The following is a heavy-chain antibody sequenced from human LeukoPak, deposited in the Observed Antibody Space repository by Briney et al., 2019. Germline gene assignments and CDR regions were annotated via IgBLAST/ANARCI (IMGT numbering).Heavy chain of an antibody. CDR2: ISSSSSYI. Sequence: GGSLTLSCAASGFTFSSYSMNWVRQAPGKGLEWVSSISSSSSYIYYADSVKGRFTISRDNAKNSLYLQMNSLRAEDTAVYYCTRGENSGSYYFDYWGQGTLVTVSS. D-gene: IGHD1-26*01. J-gene: IGHJ4*02. V-gene: IGHV3-21*01. CDR3: TRGENSGSYYFDY. CDR1: GFTFSSYS.